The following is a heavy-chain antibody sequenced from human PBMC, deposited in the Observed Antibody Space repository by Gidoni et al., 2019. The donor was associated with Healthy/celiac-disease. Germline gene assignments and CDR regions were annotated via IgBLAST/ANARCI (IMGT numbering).Heavy chain of an antibody. CDR2: IIPIRGIA. V-gene: IGHV1-69*04. CDR3: ARDRSYYYDSSGQFDY. J-gene: IGHJ4*02. D-gene: IGHD3-22*01. CDR1: AGTFRSYA. Sequence: QVNLVQSGAEVHKPGSSVKVSCNASAGTFRSYAISWVRQAPGQGLEWMGRIIPIRGIANYAQKFQGRVTITAEKSTSTAYMELSSLRSEDTAVYYCARDRSYYYDSSGQFDYWGQGTLVTVSS.